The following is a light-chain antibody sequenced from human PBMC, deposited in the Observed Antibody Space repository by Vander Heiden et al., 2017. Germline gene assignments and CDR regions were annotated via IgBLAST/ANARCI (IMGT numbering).Light chain of an antibody. Sequence: QSVLTQPPSASGTPGQRVTTSCSGSSPNIGSKTVNWYQQLPGTAPKLLIYSNSQRPSGVPDRFSGSKSGTSASLAISGLQSEDEADYYCAAWDDSLNGVVFGGGTKLTVL. V-gene: IGLV1-44*01. CDR2: SNS. CDR1: SPNIGSKT. CDR3: AAWDDSLNGVV. J-gene: IGLJ2*01.